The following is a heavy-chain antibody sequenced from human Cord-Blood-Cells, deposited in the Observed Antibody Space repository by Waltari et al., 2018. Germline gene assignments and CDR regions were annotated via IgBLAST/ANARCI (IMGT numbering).Heavy chain of an antibody. CDR3: ARGPPSGYSSGWYVY. Sequence: QVQLVQSGAEVTKPGSSVKVSCKASGGTFSSHAISWVRQAHGQGPEWMGGIIPIFGTANYAQKFQGRVTITADESTSTAYMELSSLRSEDTAVYYCARGPPSGYSSGWYVYWGQGTLVTVSS. D-gene: IGHD6-19*01. CDR1: GGTFSSHA. CDR2: IIPIFGTA. J-gene: IGHJ4*02. V-gene: IGHV1-69*01.